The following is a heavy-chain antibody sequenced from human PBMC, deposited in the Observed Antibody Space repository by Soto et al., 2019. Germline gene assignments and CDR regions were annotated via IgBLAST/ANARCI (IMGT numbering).Heavy chain of an antibody. CDR2: IYWDDAE. V-gene: IGHV2-5*02. CDR1: GFSLSTSGVG. CDR3: AHSLTAAGTVDY. Sequence: QITLKESGPTLVKPTQTLTLTCTFSGFSLSTSGVGVGWIRQPPGEALEWLALIYWDDAERYSPSLKSRLTIPKXXSKNQVFLTMTNMDPVDTATYYCAHSLTAAGTVDYWGQGTLVTVSS. J-gene: IGHJ4*01. D-gene: IGHD6-13*01.